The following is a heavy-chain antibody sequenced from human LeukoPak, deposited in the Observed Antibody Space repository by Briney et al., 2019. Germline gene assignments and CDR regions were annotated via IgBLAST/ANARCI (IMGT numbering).Heavy chain of an antibody. D-gene: IGHD3-9*01. Sequence: SGTLSLTCSVSGGSMNSYYWSGIRQSPGKGLEWIGYIYYSGSTNYNPSLKSRVTISVDTSKNQFSLKLSSVTAAATAVYYCARHVWLQPFDYWGQGTLVTVSS. V-gene: IGHV4-59*08. CDR3: ARHVWLQPFDY. CDR2: IYYSGST. J-gene: IGHJ4*02. CDR1: GGSMNSYY.